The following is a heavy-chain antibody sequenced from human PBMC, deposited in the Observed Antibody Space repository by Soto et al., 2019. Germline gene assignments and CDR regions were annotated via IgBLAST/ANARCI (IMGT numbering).Heavy chain of an antibody. V-gene: IGHV3-30*18. J-gene: IGHJ6*02. CDR3: AKDRDGDYGSMRYYDYGMDV. Sequence: PGGSLRLSCAASGFTFSSYGMNWVRQAPGKGLEWVAVISYDGSNKYYADSVKGRFTISRDNSKNTLYLQMNSLRAEDTAVYYCAKDRDGDYGSMRYYDYGMDVWGQGTTVTVSS. D-gene: IGHD4-17*01. CDR2: ISYDGSNK. CDR1: GFTFSSYG.